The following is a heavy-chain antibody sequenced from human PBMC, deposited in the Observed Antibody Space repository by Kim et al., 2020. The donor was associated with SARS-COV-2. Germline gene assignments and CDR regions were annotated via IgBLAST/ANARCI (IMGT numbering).Heavy chain of an antibody. D-gene: IGHD5-12*01. J-gene: IGHJ4*02. CDR3: AKSPDIVTTISLDY. Sequence: ASVKVSCKASGYTFTSYAMHWVRQAPGQRLEWMGWINAGTGNTKYSQKFQGRVTITRDTSASTAYMELSSLSSEDTAVYYCAKSPDIVTTISLDYWGQGTLVTVSA. CDR2: INAGTGNT. V-gene: IGHV1-3*01. CDR1: GYTFTSYA.